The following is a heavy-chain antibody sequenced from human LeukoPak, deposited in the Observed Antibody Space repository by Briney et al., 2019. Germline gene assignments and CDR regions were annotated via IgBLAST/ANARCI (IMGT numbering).Heavy chain of an antibody. CDR3: ARNYYDSNGSYLFFDY. J-gene: IGHJ4*02. CDR1: GYTFTSYG. CDR2: INPSGGST. V-gene: IGHV1-46*01. Sequence: ASVKVSCKASGYTFTSYGISWVRQAPGQGLEWMGIINPSGGSTSYAQKFQGRVTMTRDTSTSTVYMELSSLRSEDTAVYYCARNYYDSNGSYLFFDYWGQGTLVTVSS. D-gene: IGHD3-22*01.